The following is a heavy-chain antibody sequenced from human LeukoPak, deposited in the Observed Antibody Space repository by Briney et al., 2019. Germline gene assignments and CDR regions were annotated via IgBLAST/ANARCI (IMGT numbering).Heavy chain of an antibody. CDR1: EFEPTYFW. V-gene: IGHV3-7*04. CDR3: ARGWTQLWPFDY. D-gene: IGHD5-18*01. Sequence: GGSLRLSCVALEFEPTYFWMTWVRRAPGKGLEWVANIKQDGSEKYYVNSVKGRFTISRDNAKNSLSLQMNSLRAEDTAVYYCARGWTQLWPFDYWGQGTLVTVSS. J-gene: IGHJ4*02. CDR2: IKQDGSEK.